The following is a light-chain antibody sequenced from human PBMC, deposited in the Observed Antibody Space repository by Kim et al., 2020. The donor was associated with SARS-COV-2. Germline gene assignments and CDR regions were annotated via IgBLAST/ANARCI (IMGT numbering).Light chain of an antibody. J-gene: IGLJ2*01. Sequence: SSELTQDPAVSVALGQTVRLTCQGDSLRSYYATWYQPKPGQAPIVVIYGKTNRHSGIPDRFSGFSSGDTASLTIPGTQAGDEADYYCNSRGSNGNVLFGG. CDR3: NSRGSNGNVL. CDR1: SLRSYY. V-gene: IGLV3-19*01. CDR2: GKT.